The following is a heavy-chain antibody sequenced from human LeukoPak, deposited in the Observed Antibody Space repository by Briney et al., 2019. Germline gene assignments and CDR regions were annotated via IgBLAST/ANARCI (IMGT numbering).Heavy chain of an antibody. V-gene: IGHV3-53*01. Sequence: GGSLRLSCAASGFTVGNNYMNWVDQAPGKGLERISLIYSGGRTHYADSVKGRFTISRDNSKNTLYLQMDNLRAEDTAVYYCARDGAAAASGTWAWGQGTLVTVSS. CDR3: ARDGAAAASGTWA. D-gene: IGHD6-13*01. CDR1: GFTVGNNY. J-gene: IGHJ5*02. CDR2: IYSGGRT.